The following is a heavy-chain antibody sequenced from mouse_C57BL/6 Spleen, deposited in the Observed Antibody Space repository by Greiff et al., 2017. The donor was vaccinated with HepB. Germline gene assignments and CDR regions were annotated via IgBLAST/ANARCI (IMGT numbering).Heavy chain of an antibody. CDR2: IDPETGGT. CDR3: TGGYYSNYFWYFDV. J-gene: IGHJ1*03. CDR1: GYTFTDYE. D-gene: IGHD2-5*01. V-gene: IGHV1-15*01. Sequence: VNLVESGAELVRPGASVTLSCKASGYTFTDYEMHWVKQTPVHGLEWIGAIDPETGGTAYNQKFKGKAILTADKSSSTAYMELRSLTSEDSAVYYCTGGYYSNYFWYFDVWGTGTTVTVSS.